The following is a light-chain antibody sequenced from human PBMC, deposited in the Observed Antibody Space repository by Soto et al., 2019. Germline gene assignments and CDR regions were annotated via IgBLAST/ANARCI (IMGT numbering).Light chain of an antibody. CDR3: AAWDGSLSGWV. J-gene: IGLJ3*02. Sequence: QSVLTQPPSASGTPGQRVTISCSGSSSNIGSNYVYWYQQLPGTAPKLLIYSNNQRASGVPDRFSGSKSGTSASPAISGLRSEDEADYYCAAWDGSLSGWVFGGGTKVTVL. V-gene: IGLV1-47*02. CDR1: SSNIGSNY. CDR2: SNN.